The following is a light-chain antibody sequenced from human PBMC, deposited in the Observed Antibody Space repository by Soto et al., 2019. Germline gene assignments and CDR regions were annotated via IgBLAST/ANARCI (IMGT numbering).Light chain of an antibody. CDR1: SSNIGAGYD. J-gene: IGLJ2*01. CDR2: VNS. CDR3: QSYDSSLRAVV. V-gene: IGLV1-40*01. Sequence: QAVLTQPPSVSGAPGQRVTISCTGSSSNIGAGYDVHWYQQLPGTAPKLLIYVNSNRPSGVPDRFSGSKYGTSASLAITGLQAEDEADYYCQSYDSSLRAVVFGGGTKLTVL.